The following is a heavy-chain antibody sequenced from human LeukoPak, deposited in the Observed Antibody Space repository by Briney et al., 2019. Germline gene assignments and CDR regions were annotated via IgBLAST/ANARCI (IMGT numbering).Heavy chain of an antibody. D-gene: IGHD6-19*01. CDR3: ARAIAVTPWYFDL. CDR1: GLTFSDYH. V-gene: IGHV3-11*03. J-gene: IGHJ2*01. Sequence: GGSLRLSCAASGLTFSDYHMSWIRQAPGKGLEWISYIRSSGSDTNYADSVRGRFTISRDNAKNSLYLQMNSLRAEDTAVYYCARAIAVTPWYFDLWGRGTLVTVSS. CDR2: IRSSGSDT.